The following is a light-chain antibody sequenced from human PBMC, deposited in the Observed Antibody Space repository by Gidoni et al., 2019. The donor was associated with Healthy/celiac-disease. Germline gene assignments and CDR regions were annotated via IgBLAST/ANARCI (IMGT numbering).Light chain of an antibody. Sequence: EMVLTQSPGTLSLSPGERATLSCRASQSVSSSYFAWYQQKPGQAPRLLIYGASSRATVIPDRFRGSGSGTDFTLTISRLEPEDFAVYYCQQYGSSPLTFGGGTKVEIK. CDR1: QSVSSSY. V-gene: IGKV3-20*01. CDR2: GAS. J-gene: IGKJ4*01. CDR3: QQYGSSPLT.